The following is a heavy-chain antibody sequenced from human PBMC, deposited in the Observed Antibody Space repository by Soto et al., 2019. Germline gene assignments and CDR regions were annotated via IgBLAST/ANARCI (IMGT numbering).Heavy chain of an antibody. D-gene: IGHD3-16*01. Sequence: QVQLVESGGGVVQPGRSLRLSCAASGITFSSYGMHWVRQAPGKGLEGVAVISYDGTNKYYGDSVKGRFSISRDNSKNTLYLQMNSLRAEHTAAYYCAIGLGLRVLGDAFDIWGQGTMVTVSS. J-gene: IGHJ3*02. CDR1: GITFSSYG. V-gene: IGHV3-30*03. CDR2: ISYDGTNK. CDR3: AIGLGLRVLGDAFDI.